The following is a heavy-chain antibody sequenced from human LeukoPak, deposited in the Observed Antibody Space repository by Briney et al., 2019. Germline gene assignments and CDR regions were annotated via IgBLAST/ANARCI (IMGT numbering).Heavy chain of an antibody. V-gene: IGHV3-21*01. CDR2: ISSTGSSI. CDR3: ARDDVAWNDVHWFDP. D-gene: IGHD1-1*01. CDR1: GFTFSSYS. J-gene: IGHJ5*02. Sequence: GGSLRLSCAASGFTFSSYSMNWVRQAPGKGLEWVSSISSTGSSIYYADSVKGRFTISRDNAKNSLYLQMSSLRVEDTAVYYCARDDVAWNDVHWFDPWGQGTLVTVSS.